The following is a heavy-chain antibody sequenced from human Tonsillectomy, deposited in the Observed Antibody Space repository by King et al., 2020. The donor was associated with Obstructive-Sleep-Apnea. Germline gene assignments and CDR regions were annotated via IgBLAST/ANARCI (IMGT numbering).Heavy chain of an antibody. J-gene: IGHJ4*02. Sequence: LQLQESGPGLVKPSETLSLTCTVSGGSVSNNNYYWGWIRQPPGKGLEWIGSIFYGGTTYYNPSLKSRVTMSVETSKNQFSLKLTSVTAADTAVYSCARVIFDFWTGFGFYFDYWGQGTLVTVSS. CDR2: IFYGGTT. CDR3: ARVIFDFWTGFGFYFDY. D-gene: IGHD3/OR15-3a*01. CDR1: GGSVSNNNYY. V-gene: IGHV4-39*07.